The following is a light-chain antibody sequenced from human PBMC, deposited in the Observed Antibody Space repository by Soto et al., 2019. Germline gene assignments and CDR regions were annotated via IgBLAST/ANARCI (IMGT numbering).Light chain of an antibody. CDR2: DVA. V-gene: IGLV2-14*03. CDR1: SSDVGGSNF. J-gene: IGLJ1*01. CDR3: VSYTSSTTYV. Sequence: ALTQPASVSDSPGQSITISSTGTSSDVGGSNFVSWYQQHPGKPPKLIIYDVANRPSGVSNRFSGSKSGSTASLIISRLQTEDEADYYCVSYTSSTTYVFGTGTKVTVL.